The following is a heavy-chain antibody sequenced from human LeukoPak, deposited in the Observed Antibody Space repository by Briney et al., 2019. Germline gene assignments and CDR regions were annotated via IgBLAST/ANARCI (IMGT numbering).Heavy chain of an antibody. V-gene: IGHV3-23*01. Sequence: GGSLRLSCAASGFTFSSYAMSWVRQAPGKGLEWVSAISGSGGSTYYADSVKGRFTISRDNSKNTLYLQMNSLRAEDTAVYYCARETPTVVTYNPSLDYWGQGTLVTVSS. J-gene: IGHJ4*02. CDR1: GFTFSSYA. CDR3: ARETPTVVTYNPSLDY. D-gene: IGHD2-21*02. CDR2: ISGSGGST.